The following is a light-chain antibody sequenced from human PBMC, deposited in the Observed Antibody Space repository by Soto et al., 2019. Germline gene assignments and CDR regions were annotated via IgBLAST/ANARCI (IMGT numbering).Light chain of an antibody. CDR1: QGISSY. V-gene: IGKV1-5*01. CDR2: DAS. Sequence: DIQMTQSPSTLSASVGDRVTITCRASQGISSYLAWYQQKPGEAPKLLIYDASALPRGVPSRFSGSGSGTKFTLTIASLQPDDFATYYCQQYETFSGTFGPGTKVDI. J-gene: IGKJ1*01. CDR3: QQYETFSGT.